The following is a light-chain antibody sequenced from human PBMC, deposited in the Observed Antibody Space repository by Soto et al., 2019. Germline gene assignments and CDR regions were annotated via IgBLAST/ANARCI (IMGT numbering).Light chain of an antibody. CDR3: SSYSGSDNRV. CDR2: EVS. V-gene: IGLV2-8*01. CDR1: SSDIGGHNY. J-gene: IGLJ1*01. Sequence: QSALSQPPSASGSPGQSVTISCTGTSSDIGGHNYVSWYQQHPGKAPKVIIYEVSRRPSGVPNRFSGSKSGNTASLTVSGLQAEDEADYYCSSYSGSDNRVFGTGTKVTVL.